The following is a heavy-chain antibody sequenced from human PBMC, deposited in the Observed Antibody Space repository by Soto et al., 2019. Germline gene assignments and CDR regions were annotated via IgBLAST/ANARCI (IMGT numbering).Heavy chain of an antibody. V-gene: IGHV4-4*02. CDR3: ARVLNAGLNFDY. J-gene: IGHJ4*02. CDR1: GGSISSSNW. D-gene: IGHD3-16*01. CDR2: IYHSGST. Sequence: SETLSLTCAVSGGSISSSNWWSWVRQPPGKGLEWIGEIYHSGSTNYNPSLKSRVTISVDKSKNQLSLKLSSVTAADTAVYYCARVLNAGLNFDYWGQGTLVTVSS.